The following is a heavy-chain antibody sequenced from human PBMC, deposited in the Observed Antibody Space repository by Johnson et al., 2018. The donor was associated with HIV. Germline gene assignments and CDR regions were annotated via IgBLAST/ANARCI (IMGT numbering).Heavy chain of an antibody. J-gene: IGHJ3*02. CDR3: AKAPLSGYEDAFDI. Sequence: QVQLVESGGGVVQPGRSLRLSCAASGFTFSSYGMHWVRQAPGKGLEWVAVIWYDGSNKYYADSVKGRFTISRANSKNTLYLQMNSLRAEDTAVYYCAKAPLSGYEDAFDIWGQGTMVTVSS. D-gene: IGHD3-22*01. CDR2: IWYDGSNK. V-gene: IGHV3-33*06. CDR1: GFTFSSYG.